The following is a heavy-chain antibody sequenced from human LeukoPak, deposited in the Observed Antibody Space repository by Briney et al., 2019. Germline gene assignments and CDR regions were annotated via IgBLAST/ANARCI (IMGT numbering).Heavy chain of an antibody. J-gene: IGHJ4*02. V-gene: IGHV7-4-1*02. CDR3: ATVGPPFDSSGYPLLGY. CDR2: INTNTGNP. Sequence: ASVKVSCKASGYTFTSYAMNWVRQAPGQGLEWMGWINTNTGNPTYAQGFTGRFVYSLDTSVSTAYLQISSLKAEDTAVYYCATVGPPFDSSGYPLLGYWGQGTLVTVSS. D-gene: IGHD3-22*01. CDR1: GYTFTSYA.